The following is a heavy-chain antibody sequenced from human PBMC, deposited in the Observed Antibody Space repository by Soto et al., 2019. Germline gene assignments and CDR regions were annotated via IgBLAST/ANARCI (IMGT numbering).Heavy chain of an antibody. CDR2: ISYDGSNK. Sequence: PGGSLRLSCAASGFTFSSYGMHWVRQAPGKGLEWVAVISYDGSNKYYADSVKGRFTISRDNSKNTLYLQMNSLRAEDTAVYYCAKSYDILTGYYLHTYYYGMDVWGQGTTVTVSS. CDR1: GFTFSSYG. CDR3: AKSYDILTGYYLHTYYYGMDV. V-gene: IGHV3-30*18. D-gene: IGHD3-9*01. J-gene: IGHJ6*02.